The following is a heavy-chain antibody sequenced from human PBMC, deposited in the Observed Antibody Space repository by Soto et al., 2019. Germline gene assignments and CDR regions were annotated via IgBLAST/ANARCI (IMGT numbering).Heavy chain of an antibody. CDR3: ARDFPRVPTGPGDY. CDR1: GVSISSNNW. Sequence: PSETLSLTCAVSGVSISSNNWWSWVLQPPGKGLEWIGEIYHSGSTNYNPSLNSRVTISVDKSKNQFSLNLSSVTAADTAVYYCARDFPRVPTGPGDYWGQGTLVTVSS. CDR2: IYHSGST. D-gene: IGHD2-2*01. V-gene: IGHV4-4*02. J-gene: IGHJ4*02.